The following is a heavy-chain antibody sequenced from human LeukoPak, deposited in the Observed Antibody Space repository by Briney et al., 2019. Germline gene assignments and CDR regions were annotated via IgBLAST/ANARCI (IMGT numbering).Heavy chain of an antibody. D-gene: IGHD1-26*01. J-gene: IGHJ4*02. CDR2: IFSGGST. Sequence: PGGSLRLSCAASGFIVSSTYMNWVRQAPGKGLEWVSVIFSGGSTYYADSVMGRFIISRDNSKNTLYLQMDSLRVDDTAVYYCAGAKSDVVGASMDYWGQGTLVTVSS. CDR1: GFIVSSTY. V-gene: IGHV3-53*01. CDR3: AGAKSDVVGASMDY.